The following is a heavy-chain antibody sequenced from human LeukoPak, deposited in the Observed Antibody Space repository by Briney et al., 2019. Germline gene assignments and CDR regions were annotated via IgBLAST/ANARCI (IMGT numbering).Heavy chain of an antibody. D-gene: IGHD2-15*01. Sequence: SETLSLTCAVYGGSFSGYYWSWIRQPPGKGLEWIGEINHSGSTNYNPSLKSRVTISVDTSKNQFSLKLSSVTAADTAVYYCARAPMGYCSGGSSFGMDVWGQGTTVTVSS. CDR1: GGSFSGYY. J-gene: IGHJ6*02. V-gene: IGHV4-34*01. CDR3: ARAPMGYCSGGSSFGMDV. CDR2: INHSGST.